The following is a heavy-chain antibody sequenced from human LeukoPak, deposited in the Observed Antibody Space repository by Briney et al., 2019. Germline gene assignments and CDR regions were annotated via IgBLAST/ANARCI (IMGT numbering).Heavy chain of an antibody. CDR1: GDSISSSRHY. D-gene: IGHD3-3*01. Sequence: SETLSLTCTVSGDSISSSRHYWRGIRQPAGKGLEWIGRIYPSGNTNYNPSLKSRVTISLDTSKNQFSLNLRSVTAADTAVYYCARDGVVTMELDYWGQGTLVTVSS. CDR2: IYPSGNT. V-gene: IGHV4-61*02. CDR3: ARDGVVTMELDY. J-gene: IGHJ4*02.